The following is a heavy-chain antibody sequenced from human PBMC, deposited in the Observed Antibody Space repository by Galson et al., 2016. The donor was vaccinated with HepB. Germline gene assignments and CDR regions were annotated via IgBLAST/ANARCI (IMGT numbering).Heavy chain of an antibody. J-gene: IGHJ4*02. D-gene: IGHD1-1*01. CDR3: AKDLRGLNFNLPDH. V-gene: IGHV3-23*01. Sequence: SLRLSCAASGFSFSDYGMSWVRQAPGRGLEWVSAISHSGNSAYHADSVKGRFLVSRDNSKNTLHLQMNSLRAEDTAIYFCAKDLRGLNFNLPDHWGQGILVTVSS. CDR2: ISHSGNSA. CDR1: GFSFSDYG.